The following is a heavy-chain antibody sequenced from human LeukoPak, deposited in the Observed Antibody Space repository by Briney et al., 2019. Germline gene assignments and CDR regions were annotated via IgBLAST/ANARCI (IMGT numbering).Heavy chain of an antibody. CDR2: IKQDGSEK. J-gene: IGHJ4*02. D-gene: IGHD7-27*01. CDR3: ARDGTGEDY. V-gene: IGHV3-7*01. Sequence: PGGSLRLSCAASGFTVSSNYMSWVRQAPGKGLEWVANIKQDGSEKYYVDSVKGRFTISRDNAKNSLYLQMNSLRAEDTAVYYCARDGTGEDYWGQGTLVTVSS. CDR1: GFTVSSNY.